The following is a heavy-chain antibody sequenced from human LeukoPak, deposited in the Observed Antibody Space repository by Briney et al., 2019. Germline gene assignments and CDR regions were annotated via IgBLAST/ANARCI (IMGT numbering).Heavy chain of an antibody. V-gene: IGHV3-23*01. J-gene: IGHJ6*03. Sequence: PGGSLRLSCVPSGFSFSTFAMNWVRQAPGKGLEWVSAISVNGGNTYYTDSVKGRFTISRDNSKNTLYLQMHTLTVEDSAVYYFAKGIPDYNYYYMDLWGKGTTVTVSS. CDR3: AKGIPDYNYYYMDL. CDR2: ISVNGGNT. CDR1: GFSFSTFA. D-gene: IGHD2-21*01.